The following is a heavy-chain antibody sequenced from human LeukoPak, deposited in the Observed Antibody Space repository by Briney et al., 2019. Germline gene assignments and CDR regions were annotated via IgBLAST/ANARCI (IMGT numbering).Heavy chain of an antibody. D-gene: IGHD5-18*01. V-gene: IGHV1-69*04. CDR1: GGTFSSYT. Sequence: ASVKVSCKASGGTFSSYTISWVRQAPGQGLEWMGRIIPILGIANYAQKFQGRVTITADKSTSTGYMELSSLRSEDTAVYYCARDHMDTAMADYWGQGTLVTVSS. CDR3: ARDHMDTAMADY. J-gene: IGHJ4*02. CDR2: IIPILGIA.